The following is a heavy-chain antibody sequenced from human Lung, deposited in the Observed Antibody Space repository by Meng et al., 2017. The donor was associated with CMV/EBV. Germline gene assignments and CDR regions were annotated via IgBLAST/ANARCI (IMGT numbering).Heavy chain of an antibody. CDR1: GGTFSSYA. CDR2: IIPIFGTA. D-gene: IGHD1-1*01. CDR3: ATSTTGTTPYYYYYGMDV. J-gene: IGHJ6*02. Sequence: SVKVSCKASGGTFSSYAISWVRQAPGQGLEWMGGIIPIFGTANYAQKFQGRVTITTDESTSTAYMELSSLRSEDTAVYYCATSTTGTTPYYYYYGMDVWGQGXTVTVSS. V-gene: IGHV1-69*05.